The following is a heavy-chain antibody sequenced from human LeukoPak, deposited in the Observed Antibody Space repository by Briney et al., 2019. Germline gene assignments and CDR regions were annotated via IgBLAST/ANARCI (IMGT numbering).Heavy chain of an antibody. D-gene: IGHD3-10*01. V-gene: IGHV4-34*01. J-gene: IGHJ5*02. CDR2: INHRGGT. CDR3: AKSLYGSGSYYNWFDP. CDR1: GGSFSGYY. Sequence: PSETLSLTCAVYGGSFSGYYWSWIRQSPGKGLEWIGEINHRGGTNYNPSLKRRVTISVDTSKNQFSLKLSSVTAADTAVYYCAKSLYGSGSYYNWFDPWGQGTLVTVSS.